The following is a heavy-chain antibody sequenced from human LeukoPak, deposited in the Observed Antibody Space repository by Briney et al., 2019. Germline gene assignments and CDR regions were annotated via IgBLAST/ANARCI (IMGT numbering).Heavy chain of an antibody. CDR2: IDYRVTT. D-gene: IGHD3-22*01. CDR3: ARHRYYYDKSAFSFDA. J-gene: IGHJ4*02. CDR1: GGSITDDNYY. V-gene: IGHV4-39*01. Sequence: SETLSLTCSVSGGSITDDNYYWGWIRQPPGKGLEWIGAIDYRVTTSYMPSLKSRVTISVDTSKNQFSLKLDSVTAADTSVYYCARHRYYYDKSAFSFDAWGQGTLVTVSS.